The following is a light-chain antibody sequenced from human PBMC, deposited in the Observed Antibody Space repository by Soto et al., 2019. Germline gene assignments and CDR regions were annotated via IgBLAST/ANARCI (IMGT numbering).Light chain of an antibody. J-gene: IGKJ5*01. CDR1: QSVRSN. V-gene: IGKV3D-15*01. CDR3: QQYNSWPPIT. Sequence: EIVMTQSPATLSVSAGERATLSCRARQSVRSNLAWYQQKPGQAPRLLIYDSSTRATGIPARFSGSGSGTEFILTISSLQSEDFGVYYCQQYNSWPPITFGQGTRLEI. CDR2: DSS.